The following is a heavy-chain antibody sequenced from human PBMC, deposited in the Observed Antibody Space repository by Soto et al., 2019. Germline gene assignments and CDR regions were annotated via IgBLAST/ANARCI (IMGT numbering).Heavy chain of an antibody. CDR3: AKGRGDSGYYSLFDY. V-gene: IGHV3-9*01. Sequence: GGSLRLSCAASGFTFSSYAMSWVRQAPGKGLEWVSVISWNSGSIGYADSVKGRFTISRDNAKNSLYLQMNSLRAEDTALYYCAKGRGDSGYYSLFDYWGQGTLVTVSS. CDR1: GFTFSSYA. CDR2: ISWNSGSI. J-gene: IGHJ4*02. D-gene: IGHD3-22*01.